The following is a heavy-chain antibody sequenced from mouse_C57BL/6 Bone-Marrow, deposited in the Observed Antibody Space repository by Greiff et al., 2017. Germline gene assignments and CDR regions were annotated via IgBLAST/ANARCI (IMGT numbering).Heavy chain of an antibody. V-gene: IGHV7-3*01. Sequence: EVMLVESGGGLVQPGGSLSLSCAASGFTFTDYYMSWVRQPPGKALEWLGFIRNKANGYTTEYSASVKGRFTISRDNSQSILYLQMNALRAEDSATYYCARYGDPWFAYWGQGTLVTVSA. CDR3: ARYGDPWFAY. CDR2: IRNKANGYTT. CDR1: GFTFTDYY. J-gene: IGHJ3*01. D-gene: IGHD3-3*01.